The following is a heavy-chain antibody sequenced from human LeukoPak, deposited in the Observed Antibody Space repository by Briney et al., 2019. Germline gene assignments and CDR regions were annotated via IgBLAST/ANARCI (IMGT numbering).Heavy chain of an antibody. D-gene: IGHD6-19*01. V-gene: IGHV3-21*01. CDR3: AGEPIAVAGFDY. J-gene: IGHJ4*02. CDR1: GFTFSSYS. CDR2: ISSSSYI. Sequence: PGGSLRLSCAASGFTFSSYSMNWVRQAPGKGLEWVSSISSSSYIYYADSVKGRFTISRDNAKNSLYLQMNSLRAEDTAVYYCAGEPIAVAGFDYWGQGTLVTVSS.